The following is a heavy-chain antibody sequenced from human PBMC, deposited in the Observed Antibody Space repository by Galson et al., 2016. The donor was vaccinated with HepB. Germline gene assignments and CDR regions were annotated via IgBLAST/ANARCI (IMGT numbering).Heavy chain of an antibody. J-gene: IGHJ6*02. CDR3: ARGEIGTLPYYYFGMDV. D-gene: IGHD1-1*01. Sequence: SLRLSCAASGFTFSGYYMSWIRQAPGKGLEWISYITSSGSTIYYADSVKGRFTISRDNAKNSLYLKMSSLTDDDTAVYYCARGEIGTLPYYYFGMDVWGQGTTVTVSS. CDR1: GFTFSGYY. CDR2: ITSSGSTI. V-gene: IGHV3-11*04.